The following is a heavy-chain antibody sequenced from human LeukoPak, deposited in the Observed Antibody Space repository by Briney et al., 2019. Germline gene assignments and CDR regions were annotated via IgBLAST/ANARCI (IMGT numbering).Heavy chain of an antibody. J-gene: IGHJ4*02. CDR3: VTERGYTSGPFDY. CDR1: GFIFNNAY. D-gene: IGHD5-18*01. Sequence: GGSLRLSCATSGFIFNNAYMSWVRQAPGKGLECLGHIKNKDDGGTTDYAAPVKGRFSISRGDSKDTLYLQMNSLKIEDTAVYYCVTERGYTSGPFDYWGQGTLVTVSS. V-gene: IGHV3-15*01. CDR2: IKNKDDGGTT.